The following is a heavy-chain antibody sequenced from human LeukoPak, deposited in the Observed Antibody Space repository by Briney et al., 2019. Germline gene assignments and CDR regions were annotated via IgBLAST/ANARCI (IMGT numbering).Heavy chain of an antibody. J-gene: IGHJ4*02. V-gene: IGHV3-66*01. D-gene: IGHD3-10*01. CDR2: IYSGGNT. CDR3: ARKSGRLMVRGGDC. CDR1: GFTVSNNF. Sequence: GGSLRLSCAASGFTVSNNFMTWVRQAPGKGPECVSVIYSGGNTYYADSVKGRFTISRDNSKNTPYLQMNSLRADDTAVYYCARKSGRLMVRGGDCWGQGALVTVSS.